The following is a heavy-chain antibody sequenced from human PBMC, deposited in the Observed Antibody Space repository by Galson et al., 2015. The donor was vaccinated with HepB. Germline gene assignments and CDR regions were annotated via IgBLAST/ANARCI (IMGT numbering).Heavy chain of an antibody. J-gene: IGHJ6*03. CDR1: GITFRSFA. V-gene: IGHV3-23*01. Sequence: LRLSCAASGITFRSFAISWVRQAPGKGLEWVSAISGSAGSTYYADSVKGRFTISRDNSRNTLYLQMNSLGAEDTALYYCAKALRQQVVGGYFYYMDVWGKGTTVTVSS. CDR3: AKALRQQVVGGYFYYMDV. D-gene: IGHD6-13*01. CDR2: ISGSAGST.